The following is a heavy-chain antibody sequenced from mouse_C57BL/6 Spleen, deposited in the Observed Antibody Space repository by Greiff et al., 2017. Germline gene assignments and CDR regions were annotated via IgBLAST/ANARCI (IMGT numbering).Heavy chain of an antibody. CDR3: ARREDFDY. J-gene: IGHJ2*01. CDR2: IDPSDSYT. Sequence: QVQLKESGAELVMPGASVKLSCKASGYTFTSYWMHWVKQRPGQGLEWIGEIDPSDSYTNYNQKFKGKSTLTVDKSSSTAYMQLSSLTSEDSAVYYCARREDFDYWGQGTTLTVSS. V-gene: IGHV1-69*01. CDR1: GYTFTSYW.